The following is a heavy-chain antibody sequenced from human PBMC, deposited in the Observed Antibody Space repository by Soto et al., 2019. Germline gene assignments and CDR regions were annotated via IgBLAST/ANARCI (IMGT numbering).Heavy chain of an antibody. CDR3: ARGEGRLVGTWFDP. CDR1: GGSFSSYY. CDR2: INHSGST. J-gene: IGHJ5*02. D-gene: IGHD5-12*01. V-gene: IGHV4-34*01. Sequence: SETLSLTCDVYGGSFSSYYWNWIRQPPGKGLEWLGEINHSGSTNYNPSLESRVTISLDTSRTQFSLKLTSVTAADTAVYYCARGEGRLVGTWFDPWGQGTLVTVSS.